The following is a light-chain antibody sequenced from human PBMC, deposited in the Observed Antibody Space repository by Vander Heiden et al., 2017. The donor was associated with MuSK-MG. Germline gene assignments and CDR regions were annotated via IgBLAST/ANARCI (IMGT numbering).Light chain of an antibody. Sequence: SPATLSVSPGERATLSCRASQSITSTLAWYQQKPGQGPRLLIYDASSRATGIPARFSGSGSGTEFTLTISSLQSEDFAVYYCQQYNNWPLTFGGGTKVXIK. V-gene: IGKV3-15*01. J-gene: IGKJ4*01. CDR3: QQYNNWPLT. CDR1: QSITST. CDR2: DAS.